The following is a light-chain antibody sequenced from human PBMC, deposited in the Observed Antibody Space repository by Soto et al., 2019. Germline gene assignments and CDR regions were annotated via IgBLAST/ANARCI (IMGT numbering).Light chain of an antibody. Sequence: QSALTQPASVSGSPGQSITISCTGTSSDVGGYNYVSWYQQHPGKAPKLMIYDVSNRPSGVSNRFSGSKSGNMASLTISGLRAEVEADYYFGSYTSSSTLKVFGGGTKLTVL. CDR2: DVS. CDR3: GSYTSSSTLKV. V-gene: IGLV2-14*01. J-gene: IGLJ3*02. CDR1: SSDVGGYNY.